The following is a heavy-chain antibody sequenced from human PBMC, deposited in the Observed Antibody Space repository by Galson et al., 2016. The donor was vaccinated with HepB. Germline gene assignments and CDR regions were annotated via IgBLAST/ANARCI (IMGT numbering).Heavy chain of an antibody. CDR3: ARDEGFYNGMDV. CDR2: IHDSGNT. J-gene: IGHJ6*02. D-gene: IGHD2-2*02. CDR1: SDPVTSGTYY. V-gene: IGHV4-61*01. Sequence: ETLSLTCTVSSDPVTSGTYYWSWVRQSPGKGLDWIGYIHDSGNTNYNPSIKSRVTISRDTSKNQFFLELTPVTAADTAVYYCARDEGFYNGMDVWGQGTTVTVAS.